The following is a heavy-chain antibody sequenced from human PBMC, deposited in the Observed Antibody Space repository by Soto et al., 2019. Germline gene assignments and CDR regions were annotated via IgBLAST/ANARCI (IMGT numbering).Heavy chain of an antibody. D-gene: IGHD2-21*02. Sequence: QVQLVESGGGVVQPGRSLRLSCAASGFTFSSYAMHWVRQAPGKGLEWVAVISYDGSNKYYADSVKGRFTISRDNSKNKLYLQMNSLRAEDTAVYYCARDPVAYCVGDCRTFDYWGQGTLVTVSS. J-gene: IGHJ4*02. V-gene: IGHV3-30-3*01. CDR1: GFTFSSYA. CDR2: ISYDGSNK. CDR3: ARDPVAYCVGDCRTFDY.